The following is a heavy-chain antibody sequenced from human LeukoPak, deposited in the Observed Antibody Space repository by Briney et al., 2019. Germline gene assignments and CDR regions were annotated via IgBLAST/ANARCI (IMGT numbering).Heavy chain of an antibody. CDR3: ARAKIAAAGTGAFDV. CDR1: GFTFSSYA. J-gene: IGHJ3*01. D-gene: IGHD6-13*01. V-gene: IGHV3-23*01. CDR2: FSATDGSA. Sequence: GRSLRLSCAVSGFTFSSYAMTWVRQAPGPGLEWVSAFSATDGSAQYAESVEGRFTISRDNSKNTLFLQMNSLGAEDTAVYYCARAKIAAAGTGAFDVWGQGTLVTVSS.